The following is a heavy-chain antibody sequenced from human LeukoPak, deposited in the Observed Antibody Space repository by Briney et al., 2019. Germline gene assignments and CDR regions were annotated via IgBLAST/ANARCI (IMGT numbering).Heavy chain of an antibody. V-gene: IGHV4-31*03. Sequence: NPSQTLSLTCTVSGGSISSGGYYWSWIRQHPGKGLEWIGYIYYSGSTYYNPSLKRRVTVSVDTSKNQVSLKLSSVTAADTAVYYCARDTKDGGFDYWGQGTLVTVSS. J-gene: IGHJ4*02. D-gene: IGHD2-8*01. CDR1: GGSISSGGYY. CDR2: IYYSGST. CDR3: ARDTKDGGFDY.